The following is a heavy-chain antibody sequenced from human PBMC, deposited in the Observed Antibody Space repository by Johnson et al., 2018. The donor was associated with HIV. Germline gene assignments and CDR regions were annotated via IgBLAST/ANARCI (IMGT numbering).Heavy chain of an antibody. CDR3: ARVGESDAFDI. CDR1: GVTLDDYA. V-gene: IGHV3-9*01. J-gene: IGHJ3*02. Sequence: VQLVESGGGLVQPGRSLRLSCAAPGVTLDDYAMHWVRQAPGKGLEWVSGMSWNSGSIGHADSVKGRFTISRDYAKSSLYLQMNSLRAEYTALYYCARVGESDAFDIWGQGTMVTVSS. D-gene: IGHD3-16*01. CDR2: MSWNSGSI.